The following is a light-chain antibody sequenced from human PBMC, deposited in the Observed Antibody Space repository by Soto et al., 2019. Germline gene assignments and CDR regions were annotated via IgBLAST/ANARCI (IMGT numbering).Light chain of an antibody. J-gene: IGKJ1*01. CDR2: AAS. V-gene: IGKV1-12*01. CDR1: QDIGGR. CDR3: LQVYSFPRT. Sequence: DIQMPQSPSSVSASVGDRITITCRASQDIGGRLAWFQQKPGKAPQYLIQAASILQSGVPSRFRDSGSGTEIILTINNLQREDFASYFWLQVYSFPRTFGLGPKVEI.